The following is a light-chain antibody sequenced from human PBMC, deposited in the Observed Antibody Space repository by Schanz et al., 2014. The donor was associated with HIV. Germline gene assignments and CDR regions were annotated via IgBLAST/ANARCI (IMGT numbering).Light chain of an antibody. CDR1: SSNIGSNT. CDR2: SND. J-gene: IGLJ2*01. V-gene: IGLV1-44*01. Sequence: QSVLTQPPSASGTPGQRVTISCSGSSSNIGSNTVNWYQQLPGTAPKLLMYSNDLRPSGVPDRFSGSKSGTSASLAISGLQSEDEADYYCAAWDDRSYVVFGGGTKLTVL. CDR3: AAWDDRSYVV.